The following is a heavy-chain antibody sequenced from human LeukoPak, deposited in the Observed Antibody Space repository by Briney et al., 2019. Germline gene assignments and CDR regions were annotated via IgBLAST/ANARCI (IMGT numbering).Heavy chain of an antibody. Sequence: ASVKVSCKASGYTFTGYYMHWVRQAPGQGLEWMGWINPNSGGTNYAQKFQGRVTITRDTSASTAYMELSSLRSEDTAVYYCARDRPPGPTYYYDSSGYNYGMDVWGQGTTVTVSS. J-gene: IGHJ6*02. CDR1: GYTFTGYY. CDR2: INPNSGGT. CDR3: ARDRPPGPTYYYDSSGYNYGMDV. D-gene: IGHD3-22*01. V-gene: IGHV1-2*02.